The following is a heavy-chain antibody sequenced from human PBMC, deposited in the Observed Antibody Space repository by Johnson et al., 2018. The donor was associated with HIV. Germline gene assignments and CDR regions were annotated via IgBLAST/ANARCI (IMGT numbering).Heavy chain of an antibody. CDR2: ITGSGGST. J-gene: IGHJ3*02. D-gene: IGHD6-13*01. CDR3: AKDSGYSSIYYKIGSFDI. Sequence: VQLVESGGGLVQPGGSLRLSCAASGFTFASYAMSWVRQAPGKGLEWISLITGSGGSTYNADTVKGRFTIHRDNSKNTLYLQMNSLKAEDTALYYCAKDSGYSSIYYKIGSFDIWGQGAMVTVSS. V-gene: IGHV3-23*04. CDR1: GFTFASYA.